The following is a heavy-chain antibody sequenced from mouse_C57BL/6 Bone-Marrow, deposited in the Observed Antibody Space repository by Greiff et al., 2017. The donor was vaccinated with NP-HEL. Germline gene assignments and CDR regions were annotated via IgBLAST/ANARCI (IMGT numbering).Heavy chain of an antibody. CDR3: ARQYYKVYFDY. CDR1: GFTFSSYG. CDR2: ISSGGSYT. J-gene: IGHJ2*01. V-gene: IGHV5-6*01. D-gene: IGHD1-1*01. Sequence: EVKVVESGGDLVKPGGSLKLSCAASGFTFSSYGMSWVRQTPDKRLEWVATISSGGSYTYYPHSVKGRFTFSTDKATNTLYLQMSSLKSEDTAMYYGARQYYKVYFDYWGQGTTLTVSS.